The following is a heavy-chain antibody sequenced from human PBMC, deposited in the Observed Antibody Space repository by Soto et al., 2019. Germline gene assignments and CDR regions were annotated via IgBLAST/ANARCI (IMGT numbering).Heavy chain of an antibody. CDR3: ARDPHEFWTSYWFDP. CDR1: GYTFNTYG. CDR2: ISAYDDKT. D-gene: IGHD3-3*01. V-gene: IGHV1-18*01. Sequence: ASVKVSCKTSGYTFNTYGINWVRQAPGQGLELMGWISAYDDKTTYAEKFQGRVTLTTDTSTSTAYMALRSLRSDDTAIYYCARDPHEFWTSYWFDPWGQGTPVTVSS. J-gene: IGHJ5*02.